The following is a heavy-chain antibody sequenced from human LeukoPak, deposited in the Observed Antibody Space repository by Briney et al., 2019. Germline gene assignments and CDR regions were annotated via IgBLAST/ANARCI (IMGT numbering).Heavy chain of an antibody. J-gene: IGHJ6*03. CDR1: GFTFSSYW. D-gene: IGHD6-19*01. Sequence: GGSLRLSCAASGFTFSSYWMHWVRQAPGKGLVWVSRINSDGSSTSYADSVKGRFTISRNNAKNTLYLQMNSLRAEDTAVYYCAREGQSLYHYYYYMDVWGKGTTVTVSS. CDR3: AREGQSLYHYYYYMDV. CDR2: INSDGSST. V-gene: IGHV3-74*01.